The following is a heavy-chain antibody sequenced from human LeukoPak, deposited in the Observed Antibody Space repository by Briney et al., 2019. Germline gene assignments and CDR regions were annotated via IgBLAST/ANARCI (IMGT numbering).Heavy chain of an antibody. Sequence: GASVKVSCKASGYTFTHHYIHWVRQAPGQGLEWMGWINPNSDDTNYAQKFQGRVTMTRDTSISTVYMELTRLRSDDTAVYYCVRIYRGPDYWGQGTLVTVSS. CDR1: GYTFTHHY. CDR3: VRIYRGPDY. D-gene: IGHD3-10*01. CDR2: INPNSDDT. V-gene: IGHV1-2*02. J-gene: IGHJ4*02.